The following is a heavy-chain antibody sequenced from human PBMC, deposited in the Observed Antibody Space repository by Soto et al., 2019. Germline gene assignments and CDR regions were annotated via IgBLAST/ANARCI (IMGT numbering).Heavy chain of an antibody. V-gene: IGHV3-30*18. D-gene: IGHD3-10*01. CDR3: AKGGPVVRGTRGYFDY. CDR1: GFTFSSYG. Sequence: QVQLVESGGGVVQPGRSLRLSCAASGFTFSSYGMHWVRQAPGKGLEWVAVISYDGSNKYYADSVKGRFTISRDNSKNTLYRQMNCLRAEDTAVYYCAKGGPVVRGTRGYFDYWGQGTLVTVSS. CDR2: ISYDGSNK. J-gene: IGHJ4*02.